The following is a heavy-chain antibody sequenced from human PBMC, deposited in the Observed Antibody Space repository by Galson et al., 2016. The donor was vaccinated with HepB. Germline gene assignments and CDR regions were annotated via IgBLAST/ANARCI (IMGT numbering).Heavy chain of an antibody. Sequence: ETLSLTCAVYGGSLSGYYWSWIRQSPGKGLEWIGEIYHTGTTNYNPSLKSRVTISVDTSKNQFSLKLSSVTAADTAVYYCARCSRSSAYYYYGMDVWGQGTTVIVSS. CDR1: GGSLSGYY. D-gene: IGHD6-6*01. CDR2: IYHTGTT. CDR3: ARCSRSSAYYYYGMDV. J-gene: IGHJ6*02. V-gene: IGHV4-34*01.